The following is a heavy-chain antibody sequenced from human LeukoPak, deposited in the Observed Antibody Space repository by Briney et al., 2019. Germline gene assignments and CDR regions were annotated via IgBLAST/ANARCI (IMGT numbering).Heavy chain of an antibody. D-gene: IGHD1-26*01. Sequence: NPSETLSLTCAVSGGSISSGGYSWGWIRQPPGKGLEWIGYIYHSGSTYYNPSLKSRVTISVDRSKNQFSLKLSSVTAADTAVYYCASRIVGATHFDYWGQGTLVTVSS. CDR2: IYHSGST. J-gene: IGHJ4*02. V-gene: IGHV4-30-2*01. CDR3: ASRIVGATHFDY. CDR1: GGSISSGGYS.